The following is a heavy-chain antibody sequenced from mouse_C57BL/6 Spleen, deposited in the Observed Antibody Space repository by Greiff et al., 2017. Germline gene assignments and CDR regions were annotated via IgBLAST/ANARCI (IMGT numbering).Heavy chain of an antibody. Sequence: QVQLKQPGAELVKPGASVQMSCKASGYTFTSYWITWVTQRPGQGLEWIGDIYPGSGSTNYNEKFKSKATLTVDTSSSTAYMQLSSLTSEDSAVDYCARGEDFRMDYGGQGTSVTGSS. J-gene: IGHJ4*01. CDR2: IYPGSGST. CDR3: ARGEDFRMDY. CDR1: GYTFTSYW. V-gene: IGHV1-55*01.